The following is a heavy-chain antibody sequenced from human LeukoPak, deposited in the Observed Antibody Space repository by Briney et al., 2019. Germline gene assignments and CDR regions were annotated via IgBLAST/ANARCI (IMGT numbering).Heavy chain of an antibody. J-gene: IGHJ3*02. Sequence: GASVKVSCKASGYTFTSYYIHWVRQPPGQGLDWMGIINPGGGSTSHAQKFQGRVTTTRDMTTSTVYMELSSLRSEDTAVYYCARAYSTSPRNGFDIWGQGTMVTVTS. CDR3: ARAYSTSPRNGFDI. CDR1: GYTFTSYY. D-gene: IGHD6-6*01. V-gene: IGHV1-46*01. CDR2: INPGGGST.